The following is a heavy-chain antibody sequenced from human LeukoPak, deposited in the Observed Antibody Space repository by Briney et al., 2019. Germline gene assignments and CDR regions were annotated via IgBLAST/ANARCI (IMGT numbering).Heavy chain of an antibody. J-gene: IGHJ6*03. CDR1: RDTFTNNA. V-gene: IGHV1-69*06. CDR2: TIPIFGTA. CDR3: AREIGDYYYYYMDV. Sequence: SVKVSCKASRDTFTNNAISWVRQAPGQGLEWMGGTIPIFGTANYAQKFQGRVTITADKSTSTAYMELSSLRSEDTAVYYCAREIGDYYYYYMDVWGKGTTVTVSS. D-gene: IGHD3-16*01.